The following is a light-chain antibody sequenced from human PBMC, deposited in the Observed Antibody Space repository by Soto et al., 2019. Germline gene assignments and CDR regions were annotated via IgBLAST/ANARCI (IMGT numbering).Light chain of an antibody. CDR1: QSVSSN. V-gene: IGKV3-15*01. CDR3: QQYNNWXPAGT. CDR2: DAS. J-gene: IGKJ1*01. Sequence: EIVMTQSPATLSVSPGERATLSCRASQSVSSNLAWYQQRPGQAPRLLIYDASTRATGIPARFSGSGSGTEFTLTISSLQSEEFAVNYCQQYNNWXPAGTFGQGTKVDIK.